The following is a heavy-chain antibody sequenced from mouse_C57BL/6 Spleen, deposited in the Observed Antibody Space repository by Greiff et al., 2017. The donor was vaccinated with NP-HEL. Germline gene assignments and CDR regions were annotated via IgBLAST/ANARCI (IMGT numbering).Heavy chain of an antibody. J-gene: IGHJ3*01. CDR1: GFSLTSYG. CDR2: IWSDGST. V-gene: IGHV2-6-1*01. D-gene: IGHD2-4*01. Sequence: VKLVESGPGLVAPSQSLSITCTVSGFSLTSYGVHWVRQPPGKGLEWLVVIWSDGSTTYNSALKSRLSISKDNSKSQVYLKMNSLQTDETAMYYCARQGDDYDGFAYWGQGTLVTVSA. CDR3: ARQGDDYDGFAY.